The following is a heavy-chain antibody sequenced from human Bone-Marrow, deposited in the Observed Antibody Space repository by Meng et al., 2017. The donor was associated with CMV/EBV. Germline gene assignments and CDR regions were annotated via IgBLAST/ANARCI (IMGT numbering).Heavy chain of an antibody. CDR1: GFTFSDSW. V-gene: IGHV3-7*01. D-gene: IGHD1-1*01. CDR3: ARDLRGTAATGTYFDY. J-gene: IGHJ4*02. CDR2: IKESGRET. Sequence: GESLKISCAASGFTFSDSWMGWVRQAPGKGLEWVASIKESGRETHYVGSVRGRFTISRDNAKNALYLQMSSLRAEDSAVYYCARDLRGTAATGTYFDYWGQGTLVTVSS.